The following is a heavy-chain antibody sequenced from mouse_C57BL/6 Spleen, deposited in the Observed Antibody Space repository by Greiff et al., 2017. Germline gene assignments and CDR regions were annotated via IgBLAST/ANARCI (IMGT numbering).Heavy chain of an antibody. V-gene: IGHV1-82*01. J-gene: IGHJ3*01. CDR1: GYAFSSSW. CDR3: ARDSSGYRYAY. D-gene: IGHD3-2*02. CDR2: IYPGDGDT. Sequence: QVQLQQSGPELVKPGASVKISCKASGYAFSSSWMNWVKQRPGKGLEWIGRIYPGDGDTNYNGKFKGKATLTADKSSSTAYMQRSSLTSEDSAVYFCARDSSGYRYAYWGQGTLVTVSA.